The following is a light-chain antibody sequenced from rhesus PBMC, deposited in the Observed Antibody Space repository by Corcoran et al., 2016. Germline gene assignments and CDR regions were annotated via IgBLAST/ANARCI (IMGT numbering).Light chain of an antibody. CDR2: KAA. CDR3: QHGYGILYS. Sequence: DIQMTQSPSSLSASVGDRVTITCRAGQGISNNLAWYQQKPGKVPKLLLYKAATLQSGIPSRFSGSGSGTDFTLTMSSLQPEDFATYYCQHGYGILYSFGQGTKVEIK. V-gene: IGKV1-25*01. J-gene: IGKJ2*01. CDR1: QGISNN.